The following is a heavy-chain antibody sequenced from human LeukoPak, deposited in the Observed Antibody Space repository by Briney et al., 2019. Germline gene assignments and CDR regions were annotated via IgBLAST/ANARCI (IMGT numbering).Heavy chain of an antibody. V-gene: IGHV4-59*12. CDR1: GGSISSYH. J-gene: IGHJ5*02. CDR3: ARDLGRFDWFDP. CDR2: IHYSGST. Sequence: SETLSLTCAVSGGSISSYHWSWIRQPPGKGLEWIGYIHYSGSTNYNPSLKSRVTISVDTSKNQFSLKLSSVTAADTAVYYCARDLGRFDWFDPWGQGTLVTVSS. D-gene: IGHD3-10*01.